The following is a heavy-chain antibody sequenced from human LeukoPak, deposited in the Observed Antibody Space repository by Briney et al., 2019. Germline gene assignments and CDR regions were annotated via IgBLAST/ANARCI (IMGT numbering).Heavy chain of an antibody. CDR3: ARDPMVRGVNGAFDI. V-gene: IGHV1-18*01. Sequence: ASVKASCKASGYTFTSYGISWVRQAPGQGLEWMGWISSYNGNTNYAQKFQGRVTMTTDTSTSTVYMELRSLRSDDTAVYYCARDPMVRGVNGAFDIWGQGTMVTVSS. D-gene: IGHD3-10*01. J-gene: IGHJ3*02. CDR2: ISSYNGNT. CDR1: GYTFTSYG.